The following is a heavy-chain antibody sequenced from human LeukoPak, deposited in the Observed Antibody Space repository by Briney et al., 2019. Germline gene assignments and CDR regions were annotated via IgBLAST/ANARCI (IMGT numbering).Heavy chain of an antibody. J-gene: IGHJ4*02. V-gene: IGHV1-3*01. CDR2: INAGNGNT. D-gene: IGHD6-13*01. Sequence: ASVKVSCKASGYTFTSYAMHWVRQAPGQRLEWMGWINAGNGNTEYSQKFQGRVTITRDTSASTAYMELSSLRSEDTAVYYCARVRQQLVPDYWGQGTLVTVSS. CDR3: ARVRQQLVPDY. CDR1: GYTFTSYA.